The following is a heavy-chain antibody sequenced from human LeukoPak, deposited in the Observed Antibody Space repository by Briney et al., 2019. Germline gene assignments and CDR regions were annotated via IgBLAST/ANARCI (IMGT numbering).Heavy chain of an antibody. D-gene: IGHD5-18*01. Sequence: VASVKVSCKASGYTFTGYYMHWVRQAPGQGLEWMGWINPNSGNTGYAQKFQGRVTITRNTSISTAYMELSSLRSENTAVYYCARGVRREGGWIQLWLPYYYYYMDVWGKGTTVTVSS. J-gene: IGHJ6*03. V-gene: IGHV1-8*03. CDR2: INPNSGNT. CDR3: ARGVRREGGWIQLWLPYYYYYMDV. CDR1: GYTFTGYY.